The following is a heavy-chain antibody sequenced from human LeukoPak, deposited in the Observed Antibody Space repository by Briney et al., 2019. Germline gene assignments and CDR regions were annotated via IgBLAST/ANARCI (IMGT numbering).Heavy chain of an antibody. Sequence: SETLSLTCTVSGGSISSYFWSWIRQPPGKGLEWIGYIYYSGSTNYNPSLKSRVTISVDTSKNQFSLKLSSVTAADTAVYYCARYYYDSSGYYYDYWGQGTLVTVSS. CDR2: IYYSGST. V-gene: IGHV4-59*01. CDR1: GGSISSYF. J-gene: IGHJ4*02. CDR3: ARYYYDSSGYYYDY. D-gene: IGHD3-22*01.